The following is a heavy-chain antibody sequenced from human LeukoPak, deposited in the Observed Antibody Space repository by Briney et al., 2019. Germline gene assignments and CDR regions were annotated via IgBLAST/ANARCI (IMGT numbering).Heavy chain of an antibody. J-gene: IGHJ3*02. V-gene: IGHV1-69*13. CDR3: TSRCTTIFGVVTHDAFDI. CDR2: IIPIFGTA. D-gene: IGHD3-3*01. CDR1: GGTFSSYA. Sequence: SVKVSCKASGGTFSSYAISWVRQAPGQGLERMGGIIPIFGTANYAQKFQGRVTITADEPTSTAYMELSSLRSEDTAVYYCTSRCTTIFGVVTHDAFDIWGQGTMVTVSS.